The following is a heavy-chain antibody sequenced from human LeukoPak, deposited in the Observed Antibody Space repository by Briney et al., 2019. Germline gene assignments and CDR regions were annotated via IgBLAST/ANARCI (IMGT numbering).Heavy chain of an antibody. Sequence: WVRQAPGKGLEWIGSAHYSGSTYYNPSLKSRVTISVDTSKNQFSLKLSSVTAADTAVYYCARLTGTYYYYYMDVWGKGTTVTVSS. V-gene: IGHV4-39*07. CDR3: ARLTGTYYYYYMDV. CDR2: AHYSGST. D-gene: IGHD1-7*01. J-gene: IGHJ6*03.